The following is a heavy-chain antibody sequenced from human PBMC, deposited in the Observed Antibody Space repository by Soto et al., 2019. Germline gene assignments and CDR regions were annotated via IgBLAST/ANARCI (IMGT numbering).Heavy chain of an antibody. D-gene: IGHD2-15*01. V-gene: IGHV3-23*01. Sequence: GGSLRLSCAASGFTFSSYAMSWVRQAPGKGLEWVSAISGSGGSTYYADSVKGRFTISRDNSKNTLYLQMNSLRAEDTAVYYCAKEEYCSGGSCYFGSYFQHWGQGTLVTVSS. J-gene: IGHJ1*01. CDR3: AKEEYCSGGSCYFGSYFQH. CDR1: GFTFSSYA. CDR2: ISGSGGST.